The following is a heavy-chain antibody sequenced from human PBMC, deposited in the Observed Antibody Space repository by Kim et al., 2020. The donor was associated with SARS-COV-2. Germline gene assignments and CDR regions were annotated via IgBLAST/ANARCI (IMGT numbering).Heavy chain of an antibody. CDR1: GFTFGDYA. J-gene: IGHJ6*02. V-gene: IGHV3-49*04. CDR2: IRSKAYGGTT. Sequence: GGSLRLSCTASGFTFGDYAMSWVRQAPGKGLEWVGFIRSKAYGGTTEYAASVKGRFTISRDDSKSIAYLQMNSLKTEDTAVYYCTVYQRRGSGSYYLYYYYGMDVWGQGTTVTVSS. D-gene: IGHD3-10*01. CDR3: TVYQRRGSGSYYLYYYYGMDV.